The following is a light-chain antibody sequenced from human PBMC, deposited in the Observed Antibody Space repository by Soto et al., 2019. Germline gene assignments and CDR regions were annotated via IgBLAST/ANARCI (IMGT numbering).Light chain of an antibody. CDR2: DAS. V-gene: IGKV1-33*01. CDR1: QDISKD. J-gene: IGKJ1*01. CDR3: QEYDTLLWT. Sequence: DIQMTQSPSSLSASVGDRVTITCQASQDISKDLNWYQQKPGKAPKLLIYDASNLETVVASSFNGRGSGKDFTFAISSLQTADSAASYCQEYDTLLWTFGQGNKVDIK.